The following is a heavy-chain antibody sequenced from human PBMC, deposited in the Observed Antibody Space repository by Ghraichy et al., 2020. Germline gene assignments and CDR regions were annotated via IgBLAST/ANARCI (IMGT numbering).Heavy chain of an antibody. J-gene: IGHJ3*02. V-gene: IGHV4-39*01. Sequence: NPSLTCTVSGVSISSSDYYWGWIRQPPGKGLEWIGTFYYSGSTYYNPSLKSRVTISVDTSKNQFSLKLTSVTAADTAVYYCARRDDILTGHNAFDIWGQGTMVTVSS. CDR1: GVSISSSDYY. CDR2: FYYSGST. CDR3: ARRDDILTGHNAFDI. D-gene: IGHD3-9*01.